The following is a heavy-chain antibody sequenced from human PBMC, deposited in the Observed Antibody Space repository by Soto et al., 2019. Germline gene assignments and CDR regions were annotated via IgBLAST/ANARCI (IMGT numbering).Heavy chain of an antibody. Sequence: SVKVSCTASGGTFSSYAISWVRQAPGQGLEWMGGIIPIFGTANYAQKFQGRVTITADESTSTAYMELSSLRSEDTAVYYCARDPVLATVTNYFDYWGQGTLVTVSS. CDR2: IIPIFGTA. CDR1: GGTFSSYA. D-gene: IGHD4-17*01. J-gene: IGHJ4*02. V-gene: IGHV1-69*13. CDR3: ARDPVLATVTNYFDY.